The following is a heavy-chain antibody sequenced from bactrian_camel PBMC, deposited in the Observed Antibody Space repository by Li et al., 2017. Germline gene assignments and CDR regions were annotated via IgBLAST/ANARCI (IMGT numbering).Heavy chain of an antibody. V-gene: IGHV3S26*01. CDR1: GSTWYTRYC. D-gene: IGHD6*01. Sequence: HVQLVESGGGSVQAGGSLTLSCVASGSTWYTRYCMGWFRQVPGKEREGLATIDSNDRTSYRDSVRGRFTISEDNAKNTLYLQMNSLKLEDTAMYYCAAVPRGFGTWGTDEDNYWGQGTQVTVS. J-gene: IGHJ4*01. CDR2: IDSNDRT. CDR3: AAVPRGFGTWGTDEDNY.